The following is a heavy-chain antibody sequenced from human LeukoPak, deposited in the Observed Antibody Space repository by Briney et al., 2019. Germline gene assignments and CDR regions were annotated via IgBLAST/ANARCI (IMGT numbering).Heavy chain of an antibody. CDR2: IYYSGST. D-gene: IGHD5-18*01. J-gene: IGHJ4*02. V-gene: IGHV4-59*01. Sequence: SETLSLTCTVSAGSISSYYWSWIRQPPGKGLEWIGYIYYSGSTNYNPSLKSRVTISVDTSKNQFSLKLSSGTAADTAVYYCARSDTAMAYYCDYCGQGTLVTVSS. CDR1: AGSISSYY. CDR3: ARSDTAMAYYCDY.